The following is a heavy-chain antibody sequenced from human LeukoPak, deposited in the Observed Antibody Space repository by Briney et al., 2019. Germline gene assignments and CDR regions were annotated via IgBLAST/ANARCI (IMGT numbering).Heavy chain of an antibody. CDR3: TRRPKEPGFWSGYVDY. J-gene: IGHJ4*02. D-gene: IGHD3-3*01. Sequence: PSETLSLTCSVSGAIIKREGFNWDWIRQPPGKGLEYIGSIFYNGNTYYNPSLESRVTISVDTSKNQFSLNMFYVTAADTAVYYCTRRPKEPGFWSGYVDYWGQGTLVTVSS. CDR1: GAIIKREGFN. CDR2: IFYNGNT. V-gene: IGHV4-39*01.